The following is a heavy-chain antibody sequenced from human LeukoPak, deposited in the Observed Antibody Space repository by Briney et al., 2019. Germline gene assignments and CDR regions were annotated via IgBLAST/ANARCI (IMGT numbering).Heavy chain of an antibody. CDR2: INHSGST. V-gene: IGHV4-34*01. CDR1: GGSFSGYY. J-gene: IGHJ4*02. D-gene: IGHD2-15*01. Sequence: KASETLSLTCAVYGGSFSGYYWRWIRQPPGKGLEWIGEINHSGSTNYNPSLKSRVTISVDTSKNQFSLKLSSVTAADTAVYYCASPGHCSGGSCYHSFDYWGQGTLVTVSS. CDR3: ASPGHCSGGSCYHSFDY.